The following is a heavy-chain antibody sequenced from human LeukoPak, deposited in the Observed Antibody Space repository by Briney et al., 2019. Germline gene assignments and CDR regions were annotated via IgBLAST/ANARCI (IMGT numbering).Heavy chain of an antibody. CDR1: GYTFTSYD. J-gene: IGHJ6*03. CDR3: ARVGVDYYYYYMDV. Sequence: GASVKVSCKASGYTFTSYDINWVRQATGQGLEWMGWISAYNGNTNYAQKLQGRVTMTTDTSTSTAYMELRSLRSDDTAVYYCARVGVDYYYYYMDVWGKGTTVTVSS. D-gene: IGHD3-3*01. CDR2: ISAYNGNT. V-gene: IGHV1-18*01.